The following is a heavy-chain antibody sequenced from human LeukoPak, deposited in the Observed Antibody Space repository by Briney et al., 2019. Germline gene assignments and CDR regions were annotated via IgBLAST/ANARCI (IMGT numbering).Heavy chain of an antibody. V-gene: IGHV1-24*01. D-gene: IGHD2-2*01. CDR3: ANLLLEIAVGSGVHGRDV. Sequence: GASVKVSCKVSGYTLTELSMHWVRQAPGKGLEWMGGFDPADGETIYTQKFQGRVSMTEDTSTDTAYMELSSLRSEDTAVYYCANLLLEIAVGSGVHGRDVWGQGNTVTVSS. CDR2: FDPADGET. CDR1: GYTLTELS. J-gene: IGHJ6*02.